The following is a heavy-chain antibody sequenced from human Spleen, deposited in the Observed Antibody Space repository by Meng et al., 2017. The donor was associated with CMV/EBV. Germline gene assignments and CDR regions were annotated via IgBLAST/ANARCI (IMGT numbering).Heavy chain of an antibody. J-gene: IGHJ6*02. V-gene: IGHV4-31*03. CDR2: IYYSGST. CDR3: ARDSSRIVVVPAAYYYYGMDV. D-gene: IGHD2-2*01. CDR1: GGSISSGGYY. Sequence: SETLSLTCTVSGGSISSGGYYWSWIRQHPGKGLEWIGYIYYSGSTYYNPSRKSRVTISVDTSKNQFSLKLSFVTAADTAVYYCARDSSRIVVVPAAYYYYGMDVWGQGTTVTVSS.